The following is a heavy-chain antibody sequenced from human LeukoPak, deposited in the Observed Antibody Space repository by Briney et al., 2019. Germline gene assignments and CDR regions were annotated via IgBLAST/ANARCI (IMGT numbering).Heavy chain of an antibody. CDR2: MNPNSGNT. CDR1: GYTFTSYD. V-gene: IGHV1-8*03. CDR3: AREDYGDYVPRY. J-gene: IGHJ4*02. D-gene: IGHD4-17*01. Sequence: ASVKVSCKASGYTFTSYDINWVRQATGQGLEWMGWMNPNSGNTGYAQKFQGRVTITRNTSISTAYMELSSLRSEDTAVYYCAREDYGDYVPRYWGQGTLVTVSS.